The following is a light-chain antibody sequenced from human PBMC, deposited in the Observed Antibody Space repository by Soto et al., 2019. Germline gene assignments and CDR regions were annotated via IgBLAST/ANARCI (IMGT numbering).Light chain of an antibody. CDR2: GAS. CDR1: RNINTY. V-gene: IGKV1-39*01. CDR3: QQTSAAPCD. Sequence: DIQMAQSPSSLSASVGDTITITCRASRNINTYLNWYQQKPGKAPKLLIFGASSLQSGVPSRFSGSGSRTDFTLTINSLQPEDFATYCCQQTSAAPCDFGPGTKVDIK. J-gene: IGKJ3*01.